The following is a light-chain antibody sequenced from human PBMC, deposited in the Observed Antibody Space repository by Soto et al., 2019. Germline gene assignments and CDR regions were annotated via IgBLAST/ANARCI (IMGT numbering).Light chain of an antibody. J-gene: IGLJ3*02. CDR1: TSTIGSNF. V-gene: IGLV1-44*01. CDR3: AAWDDPLNGWV. Sequence: QSVLTQPPSASGTPGQGVTISCSGSTSTIGSNFVIWYQQLPGTAPKLLIYSNNKRPSGVPDRFSGSKSGTSASLAISGLQSEDEADYYCAAWDDPLNGWVFGGGTKLTVL. CDR2: SNN.